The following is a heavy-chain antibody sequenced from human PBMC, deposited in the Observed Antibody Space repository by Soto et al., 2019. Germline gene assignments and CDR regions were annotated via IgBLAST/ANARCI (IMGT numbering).Heavy chain of an antibody. CDR1: GYTFTSYD. J-gene: IGHJ4*02. Sequence: VASVKVSCKASGYTFTSYDINWVRQATGQGLEWMGWMNPNSGNTGYAQKFQGRVTMTRNTSISTAYMELSSLRSEDTAVYYCATQNPTTTVTTPGDYWGQGTLVTVSS. CDR2: MNPNSGNT. V-gene: IGHV1-8*01. CDR3: ATQNPTTTVTTPGDY. D-gene: IGHD4-17*01.